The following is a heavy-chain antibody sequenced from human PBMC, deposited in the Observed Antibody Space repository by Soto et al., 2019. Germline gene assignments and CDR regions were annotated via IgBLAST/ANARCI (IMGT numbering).Heavy chain of an antibody. V-gene: IGHV4-59*01. CDR2: IYYSGST. CDR1: GGSINAYY. Sequence: QVQLQESGPGLVKPSETLSLTCTVSGGSINAYYWSWIRQPPGKGLEWIGYIYYSGSTNYNPSLKRRVTISVDTSQNQFSLKLSSISAADTAVYYCARRRTVTNYWYFDLWGRGTLVTVSS. D-gene: IGHD4-17*01. J-gene: IGHJ2*01. CDR3: ARRRTVTNYWYFDL.